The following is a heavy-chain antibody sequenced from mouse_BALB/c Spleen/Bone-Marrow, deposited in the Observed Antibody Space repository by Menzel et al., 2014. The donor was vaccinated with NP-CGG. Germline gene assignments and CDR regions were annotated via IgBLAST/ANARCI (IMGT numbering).Heavy chain of an antibody. CDR2: IHYSGTT. Sequence: EVQLQQSGPDLVKPSQSLSLTCTVTGYSITSGYTWHWIRQFPGNTLEWMGYIHYSGTTNYNPSLKSRISITRDPSKNQFFLQSNSVTTEDTATYYCAITTVVNAMDYWGQGTSVTVSS. V-gene: IGHV3-1*02. J-gene: IGHJ4*01. CDR1: GYSITSGYT. CDR3: AITTVVNAMDY. D-gene: IGHD1-1*01.